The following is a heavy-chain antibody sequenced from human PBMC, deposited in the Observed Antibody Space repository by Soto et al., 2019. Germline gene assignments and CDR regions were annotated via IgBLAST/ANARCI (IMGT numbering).Heavy chain of an antibody. CDR3: ARSFAAESSSFFPTDY. J-gene: IGHJ4*02. Sequence: PSETLSLTCAVYGGSFIGYYWIWIRQPPGKGLEWIGEINHSGSTNYNPSLKSRVTISVDTSKNQFSLKLSSVTAADTAVYYCARSFAAESSSFFPTDYWGQGTLVTVSS. V-gene: IGHV4-34*01. D-gene: IGHD6-13*01. CDR2: INHSGST. CDR1: GGSFIGYY.